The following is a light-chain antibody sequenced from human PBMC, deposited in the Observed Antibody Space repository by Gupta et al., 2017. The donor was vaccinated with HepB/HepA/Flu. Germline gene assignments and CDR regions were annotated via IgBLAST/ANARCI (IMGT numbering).Light chain of an antibody. CDR1: NLGKKS. Sequence: SYGLTQTPSVSVAPGQTARITCGGDNLGKKSVHWYQQKPGQAPRLVMYYDKDRPSGIPERFSGSNAGDTATLTITRVDAGDEADFFCHVWDSSSHHMIFGGGTKLTVL. J-gene: IGLJ2*01. V-gene: IGLV3-21*04. CDR3: HVWDSSSHHMI. CDR2: YDK.